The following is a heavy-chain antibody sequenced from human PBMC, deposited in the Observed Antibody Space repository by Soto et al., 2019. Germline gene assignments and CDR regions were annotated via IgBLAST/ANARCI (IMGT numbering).Heavy chain of an antibody. J-gene: IGHJ4*02. V-gene: IGHV1-3*01. D-gene: IGHD6-13*01. CDR3: ARVPKAAAGPFDY. CDR2: INAGNGNT. Sequence: ASVKVSCKASGYTFTGYAMHWVRLAPGQRLEWMGWINAGNGNTKYSQKFQGRVTITRDTSASTAYMELSSLRSEDTAVYYCARVPKAAAGPFDYWGQGTLVTVSS. CDR1: GYTFTGYA.